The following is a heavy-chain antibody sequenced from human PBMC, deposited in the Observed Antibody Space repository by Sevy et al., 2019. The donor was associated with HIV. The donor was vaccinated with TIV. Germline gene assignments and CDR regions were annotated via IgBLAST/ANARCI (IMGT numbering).Heavy chain of an antibody. CDR3: ARLILGYCSSTSCRYYYYYYGMDV. Sequence: SETLSLTCAVYGGSFSGYYWSWIRQPPGKGLEWIGEINHSGSTNYNPSLKSRVTKSVDTSKNQFSLKLRSVTAADTAVYYCARLILGYCSSTSCRYYYYYYGMDVWGQGTTVTVSS. J-gene: IGHJ6*02. V-gene: IGHV4-34*01. CDR2: INHSGST. CDR1: GGSFSGYY. D-gene: IGHD2-2*01.